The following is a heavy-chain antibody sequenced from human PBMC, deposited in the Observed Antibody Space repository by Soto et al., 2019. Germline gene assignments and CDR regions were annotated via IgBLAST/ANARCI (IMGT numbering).Heavy chain of an antibody. V-gene: IGHV1-18*01. CDR2: ISAYNGNT. CDR1: GYTFTSYG. J-gene: IGHJ4*02. Sequence: ASVKVSWKASGYTFTSYGISWVRQAPGQGLEWMGWISAYNGNTNYAQKLQGRVTMTTDTSTSTAYMELRSLRSDDTAVYYCARKGLIAVAGTNDYWGQGTLVTVSS. CDR3: ARKGLIAVAGTNDY. D-gene: IGHD6-19*01.